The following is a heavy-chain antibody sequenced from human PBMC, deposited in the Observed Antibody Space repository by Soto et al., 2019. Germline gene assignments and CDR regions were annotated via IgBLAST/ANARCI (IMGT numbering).Heavy chain of an antibody. D-gene: IGHD5-12*01. CDR3: ATYTGSYYHYGMDV. V-gene: IGHV3-21*01. CDR1: GFTFSTYS. CDR2: ISSGSSYI. J-gene: IGHJ6*02. Sequence: EVQLVESGGGLVEPGGSLRLSCAASGFTFSTYSMNWVRQAPGKGLEWVSSISSGSSYIYYADSVKGRFTISRDNAHNSLYLQMNSLRAADTAVYYCATYTGSYYHYGMDVWGQGTTVTASS.